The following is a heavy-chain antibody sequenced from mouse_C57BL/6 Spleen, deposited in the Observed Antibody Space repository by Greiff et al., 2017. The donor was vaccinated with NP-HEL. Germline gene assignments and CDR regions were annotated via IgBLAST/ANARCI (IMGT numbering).Heavy chain of an antibody. CDR2: INPGSGGT. D-gene: IGHD1-1*01. CDR3: ARANYGSPVDY. Sequence: QVQLKQSGAELVRPGTSVKVSCKASGYAFTNYLIEWVKQRPGQGLEWIGVINPGSGGTNYNEKFKGKATLTADKSSSTAYMQLSSLTSEDSAVYFCARANYGSPVDYWGQGTTLTVYS. J-gene: IGHJ2*01. V-gene: IGHV1-54*01. CDR1: GYAFTNYL.